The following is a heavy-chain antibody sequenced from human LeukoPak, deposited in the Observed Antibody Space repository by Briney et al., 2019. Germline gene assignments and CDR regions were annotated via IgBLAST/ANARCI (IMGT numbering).Heavy chain of an antibody. J-gene: IGHJ4*02. CDR1: GLTFSSYA. D-gene: IGHD1-26*01. CDR2: ISYDGSNK. V-gene: IGHV3-30-3*01. Sequence: GGSLRLSCAASGLTFSSYAMHWVRQAPGKGLEWVAVISYDGSNKYYADSVKGRFTISRDNSKNTLYLQMNSLRAEDTAVYYCALGEMWELSPVFHYWGQGTLVTVSS. CDR3: ALGEMWELSPVFHY.